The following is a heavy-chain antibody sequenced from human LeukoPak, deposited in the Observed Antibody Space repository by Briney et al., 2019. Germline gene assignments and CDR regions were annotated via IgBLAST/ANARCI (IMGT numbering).Heavy chain of an antibody. D-gene: IGHD5-24*01. Sequence: GGSLRLSSAASGFTVSSNYMNWVRQAPGKGLEWVSVIYGGGNIYYADSVKGRFTISRDNSKNTLYLQMNSLRAEDTAVYYCARGAGYNYPYYFDYWGQGTLVTVSS. CDR3: ARGAGYNYPYYFDY. J-gene: IGHJ4*02. CDR1: GFTVSSNY. V-gene: IGHV3-53*01. CDR2: IYGGGNI.